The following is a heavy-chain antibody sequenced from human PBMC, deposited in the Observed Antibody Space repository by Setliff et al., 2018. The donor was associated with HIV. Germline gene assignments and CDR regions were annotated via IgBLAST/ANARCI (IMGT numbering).Heavy chain of an antibody. D-gene: IGHD6-13*01. V-gene: IGHV4-31*03. CDR1: GASITSGGHY. J-gene: IGHJ4*02. Sequence: PSETLSLTCSVSGASITSGGHYWTWIRQHPERGLEWIGHIHSGGSTFYNPSLKSRLIISLDTSENQFSLKLDSVTAADTAMYYCARGSHGTSWTDYWCQGTLVTVSS. CDR2: IHSGGST. CDR3: ARGSHGTSWTDY.